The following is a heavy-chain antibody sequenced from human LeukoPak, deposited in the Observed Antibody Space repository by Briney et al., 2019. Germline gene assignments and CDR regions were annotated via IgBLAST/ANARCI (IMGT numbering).Heavy chain of an antibody. J-gene: IGHJ6*04. CDR1: GYTFTSYY. CDR2: INPSGGST. CDR3: ARAYSSGWYWFDP. V-gene: IGHV1-46*01. Sequence: ASVKVSCKASGYTFTSYYMHWVRQAPGQGLEWMGIINPSGGSTSYAQKFQGRVTMTRDMSTSTVYMELSSLRSEDTAVYYCARAYSSGWYWFDPWGKGTTVTVSS. D-gene: IGHD6-19*01.